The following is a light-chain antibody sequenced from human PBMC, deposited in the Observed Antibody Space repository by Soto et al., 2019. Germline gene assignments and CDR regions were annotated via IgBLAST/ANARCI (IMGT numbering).Light chain of an antibody. Sequence: QSVLTQPPSVSGAPGRTVTISCTGSDSNIGAGFTVHWYQQLPGSAPKLLIYGNTHRPSGVPDRFSGSQSGTSASLAISGLQAEDEADYYCQSYDSGLIESYVFGTGTKLTVL. CDR1: DSNIGAGFT. V-gene: IGLV1-40*01. CDR3: QSYDSGLIESYV. J-gene: IGLJ1*01. CDR2: GNT.